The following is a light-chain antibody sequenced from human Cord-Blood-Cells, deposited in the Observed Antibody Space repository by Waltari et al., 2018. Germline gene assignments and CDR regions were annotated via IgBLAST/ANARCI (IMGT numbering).Light chain of an antibody. CDR2: AAS. J-gene: IGKJ2*01. V-gene: IGKV1-39*01. Sequence: DIQMTQSPSSLSASVGDRVTITCRASQSISSYLNLYQQKPGKAPKLLIYAASSLQSGVPSRFSGSGSWTDVSLTISSLQPEDFATYYCQQRYSTPYTFGQGTKLEIK. CDR1: QSISSY. CDR3: QQRYSTPYT.